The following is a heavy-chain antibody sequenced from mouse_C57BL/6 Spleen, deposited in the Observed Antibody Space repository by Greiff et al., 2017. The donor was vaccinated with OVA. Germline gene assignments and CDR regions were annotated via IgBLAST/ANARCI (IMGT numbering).Heavy chain of an antibody. V-gene: IGHV1-69*01. D-gene: IGHD2-4*01. CDR2: IDPSDSYP. CDR1: GYTFTSYW. J-gene: IGHJ1*03. CDR3: ARSVYYDYGYWYFDV. Sequence: QVQLQQPGAELVMPGASVKLSCKASGYTFTSYWMHWVKQRPGQGLEWIGEIDPSDSYPNYNQKFKGKSTLTVDKSSSTAYMQLSSLTSEDSAVYYCARSVYYDYGYWYFDVWGTGTTVTVSS.